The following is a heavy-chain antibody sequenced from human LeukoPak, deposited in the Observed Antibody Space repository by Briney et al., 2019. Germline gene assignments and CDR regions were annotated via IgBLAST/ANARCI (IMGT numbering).Heavy chain of an antibody. V-gene: IGHV3-11*04. D-gene: IGHD6-19*01. CDR2: IRSSGTTI. Sequence: KPGGSLRLSCVASGFTFSDYYMSWIRQAPGKGLEWVSCIRSSGTTIHYADSVKGRFTISRDNAKNSLYLQMNSLRAEDTAVYYCARDRGAVTDVFDYWGQGTLVTVSS. CDR3: ARDRGAVTDVFDY. J-gene: IGHJ4*02. CDR1: GFTFSDYY.